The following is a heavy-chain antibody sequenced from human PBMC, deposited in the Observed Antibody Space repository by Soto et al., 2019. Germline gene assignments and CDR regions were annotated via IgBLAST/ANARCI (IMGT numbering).Heavy chain of an antibody. J-gene: IGHJ4*02. CDR1: GYIFTNYW. CDR2: IYPGDSET. CDR3: ARPGRLRYTSSFDY. D-gene: IGHD6-6*01. V-gene: IGHV5-51*01. Sequence: RGESLKISCKGSGYIFTNYWIGWVRQMPGKGLEWMGIIYPGDSETRYSPSFQGQVTISADKSTSTAYLQWSSLKASDTAMYYCARPGRLRYTSSFDYWGQGTQVTVSS.